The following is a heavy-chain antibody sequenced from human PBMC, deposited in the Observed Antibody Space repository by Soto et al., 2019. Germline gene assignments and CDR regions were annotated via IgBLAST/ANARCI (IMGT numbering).Heavy chain of an antibody. V-gene: IGHV3-30*18. CDR2: ISYDGSNK. Sequence: GGSLRLSCAASGFTFSSYGMHWVRQAPGEGLEWVAVISYDGSNKYYADSVKGRFTISRDNSKNTLYLQMNSLRAEDTAVYYCAKVSSSIAARRGNYFDYWGQGTLVTVSS. J-gene: IGHJ4*02. CDR1: GFTFSSYG. CDR3: AKVSSSIAARRGNYFDY. D-gene: IGHD6-6*01.